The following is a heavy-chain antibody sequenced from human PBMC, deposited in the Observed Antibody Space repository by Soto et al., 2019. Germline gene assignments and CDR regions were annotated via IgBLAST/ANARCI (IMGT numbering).Heavy chain of an antibody. CDR1: GGSVSGGSYY. CDR2: IYYSGST. Sequence: SETLSLTCTVSGGSVSGGSYYWSWIRQPPGKGLEWIGYIYYSGSTNYNPSLKSRVTISVDTSKNQFSLKLSSVTAADTAVYYCARVPAAIFPYWFDPWGQGTLVTVSS. J-gene: IGHJ5*02. V-gene: IGHV4-61*01. D-gene: IGHD2-2*02. CDR3: ARVPAAIFPYWFDP.